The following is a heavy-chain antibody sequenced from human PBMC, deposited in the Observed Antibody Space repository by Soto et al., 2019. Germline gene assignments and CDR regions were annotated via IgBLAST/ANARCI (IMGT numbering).Heavy chain of an antibody. D-gene: IGHD3-3*01. Sequence: QVQLQQSGPGLVKPSQTLSLTCAISGDSVSSNSATWNWIRQSPSRGLEWLGRTYYRSKWYNDYLVSVKSRITINPVKSKNLFYLELIAVPPEDRAVYYGARISYDDQPAWGQGTLVTVSS. V-gene: IGHV6-1*01. J-gene: IGHJ4*02. CDR2: TYYRSKWYN. CDR1: GDSVSSNSAT. CDR3: ARISYDDQPA.